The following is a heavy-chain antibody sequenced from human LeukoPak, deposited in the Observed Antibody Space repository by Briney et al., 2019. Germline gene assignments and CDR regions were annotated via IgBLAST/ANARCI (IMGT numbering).Heavy chain of an antibody. CDR1: GGSFSGYY. V-gene: IGHV4-34*01. CDR3: ARDPYNGYDAFDI. CDR2: INHSGST. J-gene: IGHJ3*02. Sequence: SETLPLTCAVYGGSFSGYYWSWIRQPPGKGLEWIGEINHSGSTNYNPSLKSRVTISVDTSKNQFSLNLSSVTAADTAVYYCARDPYNGYDAFDIWGQGTMVIVSS. D-gene: IGHD5-12*01.